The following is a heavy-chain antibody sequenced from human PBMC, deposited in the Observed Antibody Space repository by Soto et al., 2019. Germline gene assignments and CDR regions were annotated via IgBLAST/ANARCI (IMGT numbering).Heavy chain of an antibody. CDR3: ARGGLYAYYQDN. V-gene: IGHV3-74*01. J-gene: IGHJ4*02. Sequence: EVQLVESGGGLVQSGGSLRLSCAASGFTFSTYWMHWVRQAPGEGLVWVSRIKGDESTTNYADSVKGRFTVSRDNARNTLYLQINSLRPEDTAIYYCARGGLYAYYQDNWGQGTLVTVSS. CDR1: GFTFSTYW. D-gene: IGHD3-16*01. CDR2: IKGDESTT.